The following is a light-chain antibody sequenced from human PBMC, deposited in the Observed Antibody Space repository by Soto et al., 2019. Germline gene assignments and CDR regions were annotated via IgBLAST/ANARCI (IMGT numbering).Light chain of an antibody. J-gene: IGKJ5*01. V-gene: IGKV1-33*01. Sequence: DIQMSQSPSSLSASVGDRVTITCQASQNINDYLNWYQQKPGRAPKLLIYDASNLDARVPSRFRGIGSGTDFTFTISRLQPEDIATYYCQQYENLPTFGQGTRLEIK. CDR3: QQYENLPT. CDR1: QNINDY. CDR2: DAS.